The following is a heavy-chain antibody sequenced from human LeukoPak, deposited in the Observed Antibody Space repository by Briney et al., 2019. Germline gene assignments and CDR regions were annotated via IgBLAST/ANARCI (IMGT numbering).Heavy chain of an antibody. V-gene: IGHV4-30-2*01. CDR3: ARELEIGRTEDGEVWFDP. D-gene: IGHD5-24*01. Sequence: SETLSLTCAVSGGSISSGGYYWSWLRQPPGKGLEWFGYIYHSGSTYYNPSLKRRVTISVDRSKNQFYRKLSAVTAADTAVYYCARELEIGRTEDGEVWFDPWGQGTLVTVSS. J-gene: IGHJ5*02. CDR1: GGSISSGGYY. CDR2: IYHSGST.